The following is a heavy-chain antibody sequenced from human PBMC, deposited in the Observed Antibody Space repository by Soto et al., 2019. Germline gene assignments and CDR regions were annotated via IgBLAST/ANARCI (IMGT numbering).Heavy chain of an antibody. CDR1: GFTFSSAW. CDR3: TTQGLTTVTYFNY. V-gene: IGHV3-15*01. Sequence: NPGGSLRLSCAASGFTFSSAWMNWVRQAPGKGLEWVGRIKSKTDGGTTDYAAPVKGRFTISRDDSKNTLYLQMNSLKIEDTAVYYCTTQGLTTVTYFNYWGQGTLVTVSS. CDR2: IKSKTDGGTT. D-gene: IGHD4-17*01. J-gene: IGHJ4*02.